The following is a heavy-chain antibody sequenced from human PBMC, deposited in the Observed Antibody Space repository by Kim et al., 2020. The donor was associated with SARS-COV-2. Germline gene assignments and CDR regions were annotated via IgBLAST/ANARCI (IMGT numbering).Heavy chain of an antibody. CDR1: GGSFSDYY. V-gene: IGHV4-34*01. CDR3: SRGSVVQLWFW. D-gene: IGHD5-18*01. Sequence: SETLSLTCAAYGGSFSDYYRSWIRQPPGKGLEWIGEINHSGSTNYNPSPKSRLTTSVNTSKNQFPLKLSSVTAADTAVYYCSRGSVVQLWFWWGQGTLVTGSP. CDR2: INHSGST. J-gene: IGHJ4*02.